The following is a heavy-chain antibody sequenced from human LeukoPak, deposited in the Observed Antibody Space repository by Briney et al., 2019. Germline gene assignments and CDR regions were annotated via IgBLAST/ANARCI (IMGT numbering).Heavy chain of an antibody. V-gene: IGHV3-30*04. D-gene: IGHD3-16*01. Sequence: PGRSLRLSCAASGFTFSSYAMHWVRQAPGKGLEWVAVISYDGSNKYYADSVKGRFTISRDNSKNTLYLQMNSLRAEDTAVYYCARGPLRAFAYYYGMDVWGKGTTVTVSS. CDR3: ARGPLRAFAYYYGMDV. CDR1: GFTFSSYA. J-gene: IGHJ6*04. CDR2: ISYDGSNK.